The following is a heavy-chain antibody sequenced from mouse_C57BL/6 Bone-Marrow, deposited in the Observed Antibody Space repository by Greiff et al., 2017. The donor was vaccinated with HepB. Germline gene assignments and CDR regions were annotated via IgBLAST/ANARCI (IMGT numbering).Heavy chain of an antibody. CDR2: ISDGGSYT. D-gene: IGHD3-2*02. CDR3: ARAVAQAKAWFAY. CDR1: GFTFSSYA. V-gene: IGHV5-4*01. J-gene: IGHJ3*01. Sequence: EVQGVESGGGLVKPGGSLKLSCAASGFTFSSYAMSWVRQTPEKRLEWVATISDGGSYTYYPDNVKGRFTISRDNAKNNLYLQMSHLKSEDTAMYYCARAVAQAKAWFAYWGQGTLVTVSA.